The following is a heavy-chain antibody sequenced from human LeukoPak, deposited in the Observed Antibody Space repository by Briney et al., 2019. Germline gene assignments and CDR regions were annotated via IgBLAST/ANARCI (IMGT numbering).Heavy chain of an antibody. CDR1: GFTFSSYS. V-gene: IGHV3-53*01. D-gene: IGHD6-6*01. CDR3: ARDSREHYFDY. J-gene: IGHJ4*02. CDR2: IYSDGTT. Sequence: GGSLRLSCAASGFTFSSYSMNWVRQAPRKGLEWVSIIYSDGTTYYADPVKGRFTISTDDSKNTLYPQMNSLRAEDTAMYYCARDSREHYFDYWGQGTLVTVSS.